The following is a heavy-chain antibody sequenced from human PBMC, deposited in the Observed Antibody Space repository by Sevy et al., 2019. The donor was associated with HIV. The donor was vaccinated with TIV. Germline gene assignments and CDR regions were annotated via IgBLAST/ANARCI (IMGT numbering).Heavy chain of an antibody. CDR3: ARDDGNYYFHY. V-gene: IGHV3-7*01. Sequence: GGSLRLSCAASGFTFSKYWMGWVRQAPGKGLEWVANIKQDAGQKYYVDSVKGRFTISRDNAKNSLYLQMNSLRAEDTAVYFCARDDGNYYFHYWGQLTLVTVSS. CDR2: IKQDAGQK. CDR1: GFTFSKYW. J-gene: IGHJ4*02. D-gene: IGHD1-7*01.